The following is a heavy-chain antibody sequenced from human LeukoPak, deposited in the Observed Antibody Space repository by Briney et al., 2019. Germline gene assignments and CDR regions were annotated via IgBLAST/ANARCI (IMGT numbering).Heavy chain of an antibody. J-gene: IGHJ1*01. V-gene: IGHV1-2*02. Sequence: ASVTVSCKASGYTFTGYYMHWVRQAPGQGLEWMGWINPNSGGTNYAQKFQGRVTMTRDTSISTAYMELSRLRSDDTAVYYCARDRVDFWSGSEFQHWGQGTLVTVSS. CDR3: ARDRVDFWSGSEFQH. CDR1: GYTFTGYY. CDR2: INPNSGGT. D-gene: IGHD3-3*01.